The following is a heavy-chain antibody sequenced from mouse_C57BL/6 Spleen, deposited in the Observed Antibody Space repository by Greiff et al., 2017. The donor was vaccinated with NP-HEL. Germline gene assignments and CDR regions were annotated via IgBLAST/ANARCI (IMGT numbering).Heavy chain of an antibody. CDR2: ISYDGSN. J-gene: IGHJ2*01. Sequence: EVQLQQSGPGLVKPSQSLSLTCSVTGYSITSGYYWNWIRQFPGNKLEWMGYISYDGSNNYNPSLKNRISITRDTSKNQFFLKLNSVTTEDTATYYCASLLLRYLYFDYWGQGTTLTVSS. CDR3: ASLLLRYLYFDY. V-gene: IGHV3-6*01. D-gene: IGHD1-1*01. CDR1: GYSITSGYY.